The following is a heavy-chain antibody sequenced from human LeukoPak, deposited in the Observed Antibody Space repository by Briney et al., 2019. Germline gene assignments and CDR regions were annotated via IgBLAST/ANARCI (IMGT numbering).Heavy chain of an antibody. D-gene: IGHD3-9*01. J-gene: IGHJ4*02. CDR1: GGSISSYY. V-gene: IGHV4-59*08. CDR2: IYYSGST. Sequence: PSETLSLTCTVSGGSISSYYWSWIRQPPGKGLEWIGYIYYSGSTNYNPSLKSRVTISVDTSKNQFSLKLSSVTAADTAVYYCARRVYDILTGYTYYFDYWGQGALVTVSS. CDR3: ARRVYDILTGYTYYFDY.